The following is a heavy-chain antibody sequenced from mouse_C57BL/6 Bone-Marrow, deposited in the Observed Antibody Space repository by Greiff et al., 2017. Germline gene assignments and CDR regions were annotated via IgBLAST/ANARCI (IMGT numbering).Heavy chain of an antibody. Sequence: EVKLVESVAELVRPGASVKLSCTASGFNIKNTYMHWVKQRPEQGLAWIGRIDPANGNTKYAPKFQGKATITADTSSNTAYLQLSSLTSEDTAIYYCAIYYDYEDAMDYWGQGTSVTVSS. CDR2: IDPANGNT. D-gene: IGHD2-4*01. V-gene: IGHV14-3*01. J-gene: IGHJ4*01. CDR3: AIYYDYEDAMDY. CDR1: GFNIKNTY.